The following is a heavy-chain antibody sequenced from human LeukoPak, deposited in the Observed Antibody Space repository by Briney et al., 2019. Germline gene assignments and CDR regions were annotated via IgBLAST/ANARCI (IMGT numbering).Heavy chain of an antibody. CDR1: GGTFSSYA. V-gene: IGHV1-69*04. D-gene: IGHD4-17*01. CDR2: IIPILGIA. CDR3: ARGNYGDLDY. Sequence: SVKVSCKASGGTFSSYAISWVRQAPGQGLEWMGRIIPILGIANYAQKLQGRVTMTTDTSTSTAYMELRSLRSDDTAVYYCARGNYGDLDYWGQGTLVSVSS. J-gene: IGHJ4*02.